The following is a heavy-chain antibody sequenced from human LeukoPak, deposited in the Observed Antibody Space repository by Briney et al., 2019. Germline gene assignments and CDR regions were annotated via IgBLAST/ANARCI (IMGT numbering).Heavy chain of an antibody. J-gene: IGHJ4*02. Sequence: PGGSLRLSCAASGFTFSSYSMNWVRQAPGKGLEWVSAVGGSGAATYYADSVKGRFTISRDNSKNTLSLQMTGLRAEDTAVYYCAKAYLTFTSLPIDYWGQGSLVTVSS. CDR3: AKAYLTFTSLPIDY. V-gene: IGHV3-23*01. CDR2: VGGSGAAT. D-gene: IGHD2-2*01. CDR1: GFTFSSYS.